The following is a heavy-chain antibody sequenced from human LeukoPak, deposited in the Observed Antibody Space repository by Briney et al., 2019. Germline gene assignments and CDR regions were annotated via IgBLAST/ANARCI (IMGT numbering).Heavy chain of an antibody. D-gene: IGHD3-10*01. Sequence: ASVNVSCKVSGYTFTELYMHWARQARGKGREGMGGFHSEDGETIYAQKFQGRVTMTEDTSTHTAYMQLSSLRSEDTAVYYCATGFITMVRGVNFDYWGQGTLVTVSS. CDR3: ATGFITMVRGVNFDY. CDR2: FHSEDGET. CDR1: GYTFTELY. J-gene: IGHJ4*02. V-gene: IGHV1-24*01.